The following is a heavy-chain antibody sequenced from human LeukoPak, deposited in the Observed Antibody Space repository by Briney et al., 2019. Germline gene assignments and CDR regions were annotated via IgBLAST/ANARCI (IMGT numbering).Heavy chain of an antibody. D-gene: IGHD3-22*01. Sequence: SETLSLTCTVSGGSISSYYWSWIRPPAGKGLEWIGRIYTSGSTNYNPSLKSRVTMSVDTSKNRFFLKLSSVAAADTAVYYCARSNYDSSGYWDYYFDYWGQGTLVTVSS. CDR3: ARSNYDSSGYWDYYFDY. V-gene: IGHV4-4*07. CDR1: GGSISSYY. J-gene: IGHJ4*02. CDR2: IYTSGST.